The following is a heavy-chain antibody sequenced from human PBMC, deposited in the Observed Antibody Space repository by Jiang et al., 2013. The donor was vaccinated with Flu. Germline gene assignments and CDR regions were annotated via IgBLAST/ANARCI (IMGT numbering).Heavy chain of an antibody. CDR2: IIPIFGTA. Sequence: GAEVKKPGSSVKVSCKASGGTFSSYAISWVRQAPGQGLEWMGGIIPIFGTANYAQKFQGRVTITADESTSTAYMELSSLRSEDTAVYYCAREEPYSSSWYARATTGLDWFDPWGQGTLVTVSS. V-gene: IGHV1-69*01. CDR3: AREEPYSSSWYARATTGLDWFDP. CDR1: GGTFSSYA. J-gene: IGHJ5*02. D-gene: IGHD6-13*01.